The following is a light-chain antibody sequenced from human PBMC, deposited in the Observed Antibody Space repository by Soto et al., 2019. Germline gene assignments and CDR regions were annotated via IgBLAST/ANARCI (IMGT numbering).Light chain of an antibody. CDR3: QQYNSYWT. V-gene: IGKV1-5*01. Sequence: DIQMTQSPSTLSASVGDRVTITCRASQSISSWLAWYQQKPGKAPKLLIYDASSLESGVPSRFSGSGSGTEFTLTIRSLQPEDFASYHCQQYNSYWTFGQGTKVEIK. CDR2: DAS. CDR1: QSISSW. J-gene: IGKJ1*01.